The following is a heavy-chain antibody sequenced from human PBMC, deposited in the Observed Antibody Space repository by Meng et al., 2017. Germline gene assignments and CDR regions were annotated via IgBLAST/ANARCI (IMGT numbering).Heavy chain of an antibody. D-gene: IGHD1-1*01. Sequence: QVQLQEGGAGLLKPSETLSLTCAVYGGSFSGYYWSWIRQPPGKGLEWIGEINHSGSTNYNPSLKSRVTISVDTSKNTLYLQMNSLRAEDTAVYYCARGDWNDAWYFDLWGRGTLVTVSS. CDR1: GGSFSGYY. V-gene: IGHV4-34*01. CDR2: INHSGST. CDR3: ARGDWNDAWYFDL. J-gene: IGHJ2*01.